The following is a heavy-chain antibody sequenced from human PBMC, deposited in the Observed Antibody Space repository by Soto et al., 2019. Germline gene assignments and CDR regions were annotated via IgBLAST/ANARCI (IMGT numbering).Heavy chain of an antibody. Sequence: ASVKVSCKASGYTFSDFDINWLRQAAGQGPEWMGWMNAKRGDTFSAQRLQGKFNMTWDTSLSTAYMEVGSLTSDDAAIYYCARGNPFNFAGFDVRGQGTTV. CDR3: ARGNPFNFAGFDV. V-gene: IGHV1-8*01. D-gene: IGHD6-25*01. J-gene: IGHJ6*02. CDR2: MNAKRGDT. CDR1: GYTFSDFD.